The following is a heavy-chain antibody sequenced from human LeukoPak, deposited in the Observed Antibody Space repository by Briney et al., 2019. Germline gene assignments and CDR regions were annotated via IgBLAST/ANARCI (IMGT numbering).Heavy chain of an antibody. J-gene: IGHJ5*02. D-gene: IGHD6-6*01. CDR2: IYYSGST. V-gene: IGHV4-59*12. Sequence: SETLSLTCTVSGGSISSYYWSWIRQPPGKGLGWIGYIYYSGSTNYNPSLKSRVTISVDTSKNQFSLKLSSVTAADTAVYYCARDYSSSSGGNWFDPWGQGTLVTVSS. CDR1: GGSISSYY. CDR3: ARDYSSSSGGNWFDP.